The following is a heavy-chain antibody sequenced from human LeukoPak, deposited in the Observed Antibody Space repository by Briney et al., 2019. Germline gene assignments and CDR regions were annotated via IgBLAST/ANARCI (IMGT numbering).Heavy chain of an antibody. CDR3: ARYSSGYNYYYYGMDV. Sequence: SETLSLTCTVSGGSISSSIYYWGWIRQPPGKGLEWIGSIYYSGSTYYNPSLKSRVTISVDTSKNQFSLKLSSVTAADTAVYYCARYSSGYNYYYYGMDVWGQGTTVTVSS. V-gene: IGHV4-39*01. CDR1: GGSISSSIYY. J-gene: IGHJ6*02. CDR2: IYYSGST. D-gene: IGHD6-19*01.